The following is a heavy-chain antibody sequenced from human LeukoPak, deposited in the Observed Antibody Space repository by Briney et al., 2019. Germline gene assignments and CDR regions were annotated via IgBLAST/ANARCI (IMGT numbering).Heavy chain of an antibody. V-gene: IGHV4-38-2*01. CDR2: ICHSGST. D-gene: IGHD5-12*01. CDR3: ARLWSGYKRIDY. J-gene: IGHJ4*02. CDR1: TYSISSGYY. Sequence: SETLSLTCAVSTYSISSGYYWGWIRQPPGKGLEWIGSICHSGSTFYNPSLKSRVTISVDTSKNQFSLRLSSVTAADTAMYYCARLWSGYKRIDYWGQGTLVTVSS.